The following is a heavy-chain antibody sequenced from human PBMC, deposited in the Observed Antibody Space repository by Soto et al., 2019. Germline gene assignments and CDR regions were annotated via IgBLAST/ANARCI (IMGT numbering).Heavy chain of an antibody. CDR3: AREPGYSFPRGVVVVAATKYNWFDP. D-gene: IGHD2-15*01. CDR2: IIPIFGTA. CDR1: GGTFSSYA. Sequence: GASVKVSCKASGGTFSSYAISWVRQAPGQGLEWMGGIIPIFGTANYAQKFQGRVTITADESTGTAYMELSSLRSEDTAVYYCAREPGYSFPRGVVVVAATKYNWFDPWGQGTLVTVSS. V-gene: IGHV1-69*13. J-gene: IGHJ5*02.